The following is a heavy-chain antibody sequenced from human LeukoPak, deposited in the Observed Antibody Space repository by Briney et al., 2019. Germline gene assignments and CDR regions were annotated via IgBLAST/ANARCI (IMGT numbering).Heavy chain of an antibody. J-gene: IGHJ5*02. CDR2: IYYSGST. Sequence: SETLSLTCTVSGGSIRRSSYYWGWIRQPPGKGLEWIGSIYYSGSTYYNPSLKSRVTISVDTSKNQFSLKLSSVTAADTAVYYCASELLWFAVNNWFDPWGQGTLVTVSS. CDR1: GGSIRRSSYY. D-gene: IGHD3-10*01. CDR3: ASELLWFAVNNWFDP. V-gene: IGHV4-39*07.